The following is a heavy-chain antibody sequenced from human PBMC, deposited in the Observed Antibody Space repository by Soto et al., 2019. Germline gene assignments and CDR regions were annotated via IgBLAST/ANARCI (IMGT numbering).Heavy chain of an antibody. Sequence: SGGSLRLSCAASGFTFSSYSMNWVRQAPGKGLEWVSSISSSSSYICYADSVKGRFTISRDNAKNSLYLQMNSLRAEDTAVYYCARDRLTGGAFDIWGQGTVVTVSS. J-gene: IGHJ3*02. CDR2: ISSSSSYI. CDR1: GFTFSSYS. CDR3: ARDRLTGGAFDI. V-gene: IGHV3-21*01. D-gene: IGHD3-10*01.